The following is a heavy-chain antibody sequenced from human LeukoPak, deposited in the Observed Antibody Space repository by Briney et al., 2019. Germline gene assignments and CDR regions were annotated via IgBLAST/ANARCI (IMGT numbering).Heavy chain of an antibody. CDR1: GGSISSHY. J-gene: IGHJ4*01. V-gene: IGHV4-59*11. CDR3: ARVYCTNGVCFFDY. Sequence: PSETLSLTCTVSGGSISSHYWSWIRQPPGKGLEWIGYIYYSGSTNYNPSLKSRVTISVDTSKNQFSLKLSSVTAADTAVYYCARVYCTNGVCFFDYWGHGTLVTVSS. CDR2: IYYSGST. D-gene: IGHD2-8*01.